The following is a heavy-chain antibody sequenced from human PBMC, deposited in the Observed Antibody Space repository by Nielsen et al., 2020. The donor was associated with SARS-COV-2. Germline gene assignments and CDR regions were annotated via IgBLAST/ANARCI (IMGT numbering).Heavy chain of an antibody. CDR2: INHSGST. V-gene: IGHV4-34*01. D-gene: IGHD3-3*01. J-gene: IGHJ4*02. Sequence: SETLSLTCAVYGGSFSGYYWSWIRQPPGKGLEWIGEINHSGSTNYNPSLKSRVTISVDTSKNQFSLKLSSVTAVDTAVYYCAREGGSDFWSGYLDYWGQGTLVTVSS. CDR3: AREGGSDFWSGYLDY. CDR1: GGSFSGYY.